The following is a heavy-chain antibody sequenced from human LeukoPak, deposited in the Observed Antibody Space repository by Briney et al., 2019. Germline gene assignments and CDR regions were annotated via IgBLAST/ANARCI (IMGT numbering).Heavy chain of an antibody. Sequence: GGSLRLSCAASGFTFSSYAMSWVRQAPGKGLVWVSRINSDGSSTNYADSVKGRFTISRDNAKNTLYLQMNSLRAEDTAVYYCASLGDSMIVACDYWGQGTLVTVSS. CDR2: INSDGSST. J-gene: IGHJ4*02. D-gene: IGHD3-22*01. CDR3: ASLGDSMIVACDY. V-gene: IGHV3-74*01. CDR1: GFTFSSYA.